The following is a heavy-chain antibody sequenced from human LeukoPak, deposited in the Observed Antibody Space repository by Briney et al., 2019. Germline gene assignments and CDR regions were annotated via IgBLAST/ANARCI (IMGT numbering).Heavy chain of an antibody. CDR3: ARGEQLVGY. Sequence: SETLSLTCAVYGGSFSGYYWSWIRQPPGKGLEWIGEINHSGSTNYNPSLKSRVTISVDTSKNQFSLKLSSVTAADTAVYHCARGEQLVGYWGPGTLVTVSS. V-gene: IGHV4-34*01. CDR1: GGSFSGYY. D-gene: IGHD6-6*01. J-gene: IGHJ4*02. CDR2: INHSGST.